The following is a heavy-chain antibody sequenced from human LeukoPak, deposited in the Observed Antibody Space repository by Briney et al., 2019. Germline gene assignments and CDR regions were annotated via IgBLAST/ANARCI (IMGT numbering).Heavy chain of an antibody. CDR2: ISGSGGST. Sequence: PGGSLTLSCAASGFTFSSCAMSWVRQAPGKGLEWVSAISGSGGSTYYADSVKGRFTISRGNSKNTLYLQMNSLRAEDTAVYYCAKDSVKAGYDYWGQGTLVTVSS. J-gene: IGHJ4*02. CDR1: GFTFSSCA. D-gene: IGHD5-12*01. CDR3: AKDSVKAGYDY. V-gene: IGHV3-23*01.